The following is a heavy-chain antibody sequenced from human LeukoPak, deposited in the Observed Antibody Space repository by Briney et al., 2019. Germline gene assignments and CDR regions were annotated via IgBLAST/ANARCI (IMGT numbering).Heavy chain of an antibody. CDR2: VSPSGAT. J-gene: IGHJ4*02. CDR3: AKDSGAYGPDY. V-gene: IGHV1-46*01. D-gene: IGHD4-17*01. CDR1: GYTFTSYY. Sequence: ASVKVSCKASGYTFTSYYMHWVRQAPGQGLEWMGQVSPSGATTYAQKFRGRVIMTRDTSTSTLNMELSDLTPEDTAVYHCAKDSGAYGPDYWGQGTLLTVSS.